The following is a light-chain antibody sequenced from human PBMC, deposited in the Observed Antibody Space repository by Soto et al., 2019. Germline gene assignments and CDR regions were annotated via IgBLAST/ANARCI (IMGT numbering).Light chain of an antibody. V-gene: IGKV3-11*01. J-gene: IGKJ3*01. CDR3: QYRSGWPAT. Sequence: EILLTQSPATLSLSPGERATLSCRASQSVNNFLAWYQQKPGQAPRLLIFDASYSATGIPGGFSGSGSGTDFAITISSLEPEHFAVYYGQYRSGWPATCGPGTKVYIK. CDR1: QSVNNF. CDR2: DAS.